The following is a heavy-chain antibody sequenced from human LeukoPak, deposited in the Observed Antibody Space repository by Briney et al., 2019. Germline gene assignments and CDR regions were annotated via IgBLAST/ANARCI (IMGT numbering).Heavy chain of an antibody. V-gene: IGHV3-11*04. Sequence: PGGSLRLSCAASGFTFSDYCMSWIRQAPGKGLEWVSYISSSGSTIYYADSVKGRFTISRDNAKNSLYLQMNSLRAEDTAVYYCARDYYDSSCYYFDYWGQGTLVTVSS. J-gene: IGHJ4*02. CDR3: ARDYYDSSCYYFDY. CDR2: ISSSGSTI. CDR1: GFTFSDYC. D-gene: IGHD3-22*01.